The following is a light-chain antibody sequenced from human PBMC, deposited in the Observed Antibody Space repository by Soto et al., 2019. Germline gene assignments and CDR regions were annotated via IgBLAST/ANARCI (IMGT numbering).Light chain of an antibody. Sequence: EIVLTQSPATLSLSPGERATLSCRASQSVSSYLAWYQQKPVQAPRLLIYDASNRATGIPARFSGSGSGTAFTLTISSLEPEDFAVYYCQQRSNWPMYTFGPGTKVEIK. CDR1: QSVSSY. J-gene: IGKJ2*01. V-gene: IGKV3-11*01. CDR3: QQRSNWPMYT. CDR2: DAS.